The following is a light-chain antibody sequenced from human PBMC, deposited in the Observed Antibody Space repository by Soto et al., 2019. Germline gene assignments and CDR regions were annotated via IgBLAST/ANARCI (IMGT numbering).Light chain of an antibody. CDR1: QSLNTIY. CDR3: QQYGGSPET. V-gene: IGKV3-20*01. Sequence: EIVLTQSPVTLSLSPGERATLSCRASQSLNTIYLAWYQQKPGQAPRLVIYNASRRATGSPDRFSGSGSGTDFTLTISGLEPEDFATYYCQQYGGSPETFGQGTKVEIK. J-gene: IGKJ1*01. CDR2: NAS.